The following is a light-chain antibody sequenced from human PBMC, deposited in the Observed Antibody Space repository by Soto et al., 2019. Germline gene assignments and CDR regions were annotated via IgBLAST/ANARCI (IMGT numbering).Light chain of an antibody. CDR3: QQRSNWPPWT. J-gene: IGKJ1*01. V-gene: IGKV3-11*01. Sequence: EIVWTPSPATLSLSPVERATLSCRASQSVSSYLAWYQQKPGQAPRLLIYDTSNRATGVPARFSGSGSGTDFTLTISSLEPEDFAVYYCQQRSNWPPWTVGQGTKVDIK. CDR1: QSVSSY. CDR2: DTS.